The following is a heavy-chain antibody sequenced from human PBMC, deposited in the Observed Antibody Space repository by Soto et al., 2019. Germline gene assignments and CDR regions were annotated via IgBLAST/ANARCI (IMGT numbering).Heavy chain of an antibody. D-gene: IGHD5-18*01. CDR2: IYYSGST. Sequence: SETLSLSCTVSGGSISSSSYYWGWIRQPPGKGLEWIGSIYYSGSTYYNPSLKSRVTISVDTSKNQFSLKLSSVTAADTAVYYCACIFSGGYGYGFHSYDMDVWGQGTTVTVSS. CDR3: ACIFSGGYGYGFHSYDMDV. CDR1: GGSISSSSYY. J-gene: IGHJ6*02. V-gene: IGHV4-39*01.